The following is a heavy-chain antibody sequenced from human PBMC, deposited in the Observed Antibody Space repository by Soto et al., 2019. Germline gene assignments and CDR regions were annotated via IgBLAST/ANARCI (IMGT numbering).Heavy chain of an antibody. V-gene: IGHV3-23*01. CDR3: AKGSVVVAAKFDS. CDR1: GFTYNNYA. Sequence: GGSLRLPCAASGFTYNNYAMGWVRQAPGKGLEWVSAISSSGYSAYYADSVKGRFTISRDNSRNTMFLQMNKLSAEDTAVYYCAKGSVVVAAKFDSWGQGTQVTVSS. J-gene: IGHJ4*02. CDR2: ISSSGYSA. D-gene: IGHD2-21*02.